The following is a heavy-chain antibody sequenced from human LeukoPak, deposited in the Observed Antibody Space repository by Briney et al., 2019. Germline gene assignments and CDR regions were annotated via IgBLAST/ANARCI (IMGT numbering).Heavy chain of an antibody. J-gene: IGHJ5*02. CDR3: ARGLELGYCSGASCYIWFDP. CDR2: INHGGRT. CDR1: GGSFSGYY. Sequence: PSETLSLTCVVSGGSFSGYYWSWIRQPPGKGLEWIGEINHGGRTNYSPSLKSRVTISVDTSTNQFSLNLSSVTAADTAVYYCARGLELGYCSGASCYIWFDPWGQGTLVTVSS. D-gene: IGHD2-2*02. V-gene: IGHV4-34*01.